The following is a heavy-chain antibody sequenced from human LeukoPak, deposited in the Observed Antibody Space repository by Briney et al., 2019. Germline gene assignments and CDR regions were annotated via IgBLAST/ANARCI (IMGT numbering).Heavy chain of an antibody. CDR1: GFTFNNHW. V-gene: IGHV3-7*01. Sequence: GGSLRLSCTASGFTFNNHWMVWVRQAPGKGLEWVANINKDGSEKFYGDSVKGRFTISRDNAKNSLYRQMKRLRAADTAVYYCARDANWASDYWGQGTLVTVSS. CDR3: ARDANWASDY. J-gene: IGHJ4*02. CDR2: INKDGSEK. D-gene: IGHD7-27*01.